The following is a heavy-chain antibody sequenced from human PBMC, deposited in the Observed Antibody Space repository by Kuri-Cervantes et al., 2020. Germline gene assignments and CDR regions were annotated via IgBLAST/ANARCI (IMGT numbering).Heavy chain of an antibody. CDR2: MKASGNT. CDR1: GYTFTSYY. CDR3: VRGELDYGDPNFDY. V-gene: IGHV1-46*01. Sequence: ASVKVSCKTSGYTFTSYYIHWVRQAPGQGLEWKGVMKASGNTDYAQNLQGRVTMTRDTDTSTVYMELSSLTSEDTAVYYCVRGELDYGDPNFDYWGQGTLVTVSS. J-gene: IGHJ4*02. D-gene: IGHD4-17*01.